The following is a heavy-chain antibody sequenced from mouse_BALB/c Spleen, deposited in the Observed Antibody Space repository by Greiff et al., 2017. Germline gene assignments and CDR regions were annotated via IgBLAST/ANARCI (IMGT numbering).Heavy chain of an antibody. Sequence: EVMLVESGPSLVKPSQTLSLTCSVTGDSITSGYWNWIRKFPGNKLEYMGYISYSGSTYYNPSLKSRISITRDTSKNQYYLQLNSVTTEDTATYYCARRARGGLYYYAMDYWGQGTSVTVSS. CDR3: ARRARGGLYYYAMDY. CDR2: ISYSGST. V-gene: IGHV3-8*02. CDR1: GDSITSGY. J-gene: IGHJ4*01. D-gene: IGHD3-1*01.